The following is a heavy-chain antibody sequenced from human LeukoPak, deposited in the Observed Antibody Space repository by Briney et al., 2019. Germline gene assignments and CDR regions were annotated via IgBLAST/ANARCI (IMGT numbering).Heavy chain of an antibody. J-gene: IGHJ5*02. Sequence: SETLSLTCSVSGESISSFYWSWIRQPAGKGLEWIGRIYTSGSTNYNPSLKSRVTMSVDTSKNQFSLKLSSVTAADTAVYYCAREGYYGSGSYYSWGQGTLVTVSS. CDR2: IYTSGST. CDR3: AREGYYGSGSYYS. V-gene: IGHV4-4*07. D-gene: IGHD3-10*01. CDR1: GESISSFY.